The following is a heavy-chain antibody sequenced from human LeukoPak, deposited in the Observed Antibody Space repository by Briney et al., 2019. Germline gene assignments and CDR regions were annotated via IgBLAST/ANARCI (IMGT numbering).Heavy chain of an antibody. Sequence: GASVKVSCRPFGCTFTGYYIHWVRQAPGLGLEWMGWINPNTGATMYGQKFQGRVTLTRDTSIDTAYMELTNLRSDDTALYYCARDRVGSGWPRPYYFEFWGQGSLVTVSS. J-gene: IGHJ4*02. CDR1: GCTFTGYY. V-gene: IGHV1-2*02. CDR2: INPNTGAT. CDR3: ARDRVGSGWPRPYYFEF. D-gene: IGHD6-19*01.